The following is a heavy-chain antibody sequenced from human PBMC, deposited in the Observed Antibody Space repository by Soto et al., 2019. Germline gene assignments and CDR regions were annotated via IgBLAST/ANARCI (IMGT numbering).Heavy chain of an antibody. D-gene: IGHD3-3*01. V-gene: IGHV1-69*12. CDR1: GATFGNTA. CDR3: ARDGDPGYSFWSGPLGGGRFDP. Sequence: QVQLVQSGAEVQKPGSSVNVSCKTSGATFGNTAVTWVRQAPGQGLEGMGGIVPMFGTANYAQKFQGRVTITADESTNTAYLELSSLRSDDTAVYYCARDGDPGYSFWSGPLGGGRFDPWGQGTLVTVSS. J-gene: IGHJ5*02. CDR2: IVPMFGTA.